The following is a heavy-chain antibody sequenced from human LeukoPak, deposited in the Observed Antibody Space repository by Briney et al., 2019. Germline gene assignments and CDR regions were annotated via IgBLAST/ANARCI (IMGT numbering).Heavy chain of an antibody. CDR2: INPNSGGT. CDR1: GYTFTGYY. D-gene: IGHD2-2*01. J-gene: IGHJ3*02. Sequence: ASVKVSCKASGYTFTGYYMHWVRQDPGQGLEWMGWINPNSGGTNYAQKFQGRVTMTRDTSISTAYMELSRLRSDDTAVYYCASYIVVVPAATPLSDAFDIWGQGTMVTVSS. CDR3: ASYIVVVPAATPLSDAFDI. V-gene: IGHV1-2*02.